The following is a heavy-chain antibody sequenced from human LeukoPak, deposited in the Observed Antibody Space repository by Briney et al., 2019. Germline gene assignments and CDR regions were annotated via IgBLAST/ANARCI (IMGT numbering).Heavy chain of an antibody. CDR3: ARARFTMIVVAHPFGY. J-gene: IGHJ4*02. CDR1: GFTFSSYA. Sequence: GGSLRLSCAASGFTFSSYAMHWVRQAPGKGLEWVAVISYDGSNKYYADSVKGRFTISRDNSKNTLYLQMNSLRAEDTAVYYCARARFTMIVVAHPFGYWGQGTLVTVSS. D-gene: IGHD3-22*01. CDR2: ISYDGSNK. V-gene: IGHV3-30*01.